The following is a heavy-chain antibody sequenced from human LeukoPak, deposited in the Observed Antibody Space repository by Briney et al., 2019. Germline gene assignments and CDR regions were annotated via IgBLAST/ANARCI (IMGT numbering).Heavy chain of an antibody. Sequence: SETLCLTCTVSGGSIRSSGHYWTWIRQHPEKGLEWIGYISHSGNTYYNPSLKTRISISLGTSSNHFSLRLSSVTAADTAVYYCARARDVCGGGCPEVANWFDPWGQGTLVTVSS. CDR3: ARARDVCGGGCPEVANWFDP. V-gene: IGHV4-31*03. J-gene: IGHJ5*02. CDR1: GGSIRSSGHY. D-gene: IGHD2-21*02. CDR2: ISHSGNT.